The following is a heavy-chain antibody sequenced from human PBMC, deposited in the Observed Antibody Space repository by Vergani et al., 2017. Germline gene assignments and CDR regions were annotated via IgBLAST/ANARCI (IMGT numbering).Heavy chain of an antibody. J-gene: IGHJ4*02. CDR2: IYYSGST. CDR3: ARFNTVTTGMDY. V-gene: IGHV4-59*01. D-gene: IGHD4-17*01. Sequence: QVQLQESGPGLVKPSETLSLTCTVSGGPISSYYWSWIRQPPGKGLEWIGYIYYSGSTNYNPSLKSRVTISVDTSKNQFSLKLSSVTAADTAVYYCARFNTVTTGMDYWGQGTLVTVYS. CDR1: GGPISSYY.